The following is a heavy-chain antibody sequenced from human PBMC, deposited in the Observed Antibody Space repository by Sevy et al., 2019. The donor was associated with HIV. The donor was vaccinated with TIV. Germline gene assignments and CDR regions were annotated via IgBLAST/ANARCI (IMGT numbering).Heavy chain of an antibody. Sequence: GGSLRLSCGASGFAFSRYGMHWVRQAPGKGLEWVAVIWHDGNYKYYANSVKGGFTISRDNSKNTLYLQMNSLRGDDSAVYFCARDPLYYSHRDSYHLKYYFDYWGQGTQVTVSS. CDR1: GFAFSRYG. CDR2: IWHDGNYK. V-gene: IGHV3-33*01. D-gene: IGHD3-10*01. CDR3: ARDPLYYSHRDSYHLKYYFDY. J-gene: IGHJ4*02.